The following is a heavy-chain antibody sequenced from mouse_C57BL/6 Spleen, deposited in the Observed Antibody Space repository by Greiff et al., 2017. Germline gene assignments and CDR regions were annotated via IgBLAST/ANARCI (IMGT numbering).Heavy chain of an antibody. Sequence: EVQLQQSGAELVRPGASVKLSCTASGFNIKDDYMHWVKQRPEQGLEWIGWLDPENGDTEYASKFQGKATITADTSSNTAYLQLSSLTSEDTAVYYCTTDYYGRSYNYWGQGTTLTVSS. CDR2: LDPENGDT. CDR3: TTDYYGRSYNY. V-gene: IGHV14-4*01. D-gene: IGHD1-1*01. CDR1: GFNIKDDY. J-gene: IGHJ2*01.